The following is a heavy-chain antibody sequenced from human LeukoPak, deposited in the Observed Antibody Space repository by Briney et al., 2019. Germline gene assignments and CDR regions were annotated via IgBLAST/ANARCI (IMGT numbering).Heavy chain of an antibody. CDR3: ARDPRKWAAIGEGAFDI. CDR1: GGSISSSNYY. V-gene: IGHV4-39*07. Sequence: SETLSLTCTVSGGSISSSNYYWGWIRQPRGEGLEWIGSIYYTGSTYYNPSLKSRITISVDRSKNQFSLKLSSVTAADTAVYYCARDPRKWAAIGEGAFDIWGQGTMVTVSS. D-gene: IGHD2-2*02. CDR2: IYYTGST. J-gene: IGHJ3*02.